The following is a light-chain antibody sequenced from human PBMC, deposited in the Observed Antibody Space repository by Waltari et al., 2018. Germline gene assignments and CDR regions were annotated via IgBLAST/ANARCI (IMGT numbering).Light chain of an antibody. CDR1: QDIITW. V-gene: IGKV1-12*01. J-gene: IGKJ1*01. CDR2: HAS. Sequence: EIQMTQSPSSVSASVGDTVTISCRASQDIITWVAWYQQRPGRAPKLLIYHASSLQSGVPSRFSGSGSGTDFTLTISGLQPEDFGIYYCQQGDSFPPTFGLGTKVEV. CDR3: QQGDSFPPT.